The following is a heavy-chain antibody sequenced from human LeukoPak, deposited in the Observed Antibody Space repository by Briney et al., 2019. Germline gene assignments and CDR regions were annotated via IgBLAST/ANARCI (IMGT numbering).Heavy chain of an antibody. CDR3: ARDKSNYGWFDP. D-gene: IGHD4-11*01. Sequence: SETLSLTCTVSGGSISSSSYYWGWIRQPPGKGLEWIGSIYYSGSTYYNPSLKSRVTISVDTSKNQFSLKLSSVTAADTAVYYCARDKSNYGWFDPWGQGTLVTVSS. V-gene: IGHV4-39*07. J-gene: IGHJ5*02. CDR1: GGSISSSSYY. CDR2: IYYSGST.